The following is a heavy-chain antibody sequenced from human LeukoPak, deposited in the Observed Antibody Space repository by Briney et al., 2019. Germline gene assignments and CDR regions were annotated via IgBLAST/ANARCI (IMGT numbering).Heavy chain of an antibody. CDR2: ISYDGSNK. J-gene: IGHJ4*02. D-gene: IGHD2-15*01. CDR1: EFTFSSYA. Sequence: GGSLRLSCAASEFTFSSYAMHWVRQAPGKGLEWVAVISYDGSNKYYADSVKGRFTISRDNSKNTLYLQMNSLRAEDTALYYCARSPVIYCSGGSGECYFDYWGQGTLVTVPS. V-gene: IGHV3-30*04. CDR3: ARSPVIYCSGGSGECYFDY.